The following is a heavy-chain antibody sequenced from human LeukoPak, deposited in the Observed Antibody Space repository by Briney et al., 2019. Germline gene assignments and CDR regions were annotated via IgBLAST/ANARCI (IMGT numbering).Heavy chain of an antibody. CDR3: ARDRPLTDYYYYGMDV. V-gene: IGHV3-74*01. Sequence: GGSVRLSCAGSGFTFSSYWMHWVRQAPGEGLVWVLRINSDGSSTSYADSVKGRFTISRDNAKNTLYLQMNSLRAEDTAVYYCARDRPLTDYYYYGMDVWGKGTTVTVSS. J-gene: IGHJ6*04. CDR1: GFTFSSYW. D-gene: IGHD6-6*01. CDR2: INSDGSST.